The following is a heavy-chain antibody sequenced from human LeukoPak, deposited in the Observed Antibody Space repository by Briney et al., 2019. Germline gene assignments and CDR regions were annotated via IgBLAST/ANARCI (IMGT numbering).Heavy chain of an antibody. CDR1: GFTFSSYS. V-gene: IGHV3-48*04. CDR3: ARDLNERFPEPGYSTHFDY. Sequence: GGSLRLSCAASGFTFSSYSMNWVRQAPGKGLEWVSYISSSSSTIYYADSVKGRFTIPRDNAKNSLYLQMNSLRAEDTAVYYCARDLNERFPEPGYSTHFDYWGQGTLVTVSS. J-gene: IGHJ4*02. CDR2: ISSSSSTI. D-gene: IGHD1-14*01.